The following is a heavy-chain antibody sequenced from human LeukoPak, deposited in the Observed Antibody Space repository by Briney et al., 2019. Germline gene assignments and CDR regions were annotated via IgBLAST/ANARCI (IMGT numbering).Heavy chain of an antibody. J-gene: IGHJ5*02. D-gene: IGHD5-24*01. Sequence: EPSETLSLTCTVSGGSISSYYWSWIRQPPGKGLEWIGYIYYSGSTNYNPSLKSRVTISVDTSKNQFSLKLSSVTAADTAVYYCAREEIRPWFDPWGQGTLVTVSS. CDR3: AREEIRPWFDP. V-gene: IGHV4-59*01. CDR1: GGSISSYY. CDR2: IYYSGST.